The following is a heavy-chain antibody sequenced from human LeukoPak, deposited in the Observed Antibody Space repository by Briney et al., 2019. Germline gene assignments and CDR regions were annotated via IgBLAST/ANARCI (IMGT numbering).Heavy chain of an antibody. CDR1: GFTFSRYS. D-gene: IGHD4-17*01. J-gene: IGHJ6*03. CDR3: AKVSGSYGDYVFRYYYYYYMDV. Sequence: PGGSLRLSCAASGFTFSRYSMNWVRQAPGKGLEWVAFIRYDGSNKYYADSVKGRFTISRDNSKNTLYLQMNSLRAEDTAVYYCAKVSGSYGDYVFRYYYYYYMDVWGKGTTVTISS. V-gene: IGHV3-30*02. CDR2: IRYDGSNK.